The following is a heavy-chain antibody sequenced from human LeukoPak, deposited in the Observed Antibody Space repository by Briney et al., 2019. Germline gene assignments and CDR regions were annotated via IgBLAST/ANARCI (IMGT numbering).Heavy chain of an antibody. J-gene: IGHJ4*02. CDR2: ISSSSSYI. D-gene: IGHD4-17*01. CDR1: GFTFSVYS. Sequence: GGSLRLSCAASGFTFSVYSMNWVRQAPGKGLEWVSTISSSSSYIYYADSAKGRFTISRDNAKNSLYLQMNSLRAEDTAVYYCARDLNDYGDYVFDYWGQGTLVTVSS. V-gene: IGHV3-21*01. CDR3: ARDLNDYGDYVFDY.